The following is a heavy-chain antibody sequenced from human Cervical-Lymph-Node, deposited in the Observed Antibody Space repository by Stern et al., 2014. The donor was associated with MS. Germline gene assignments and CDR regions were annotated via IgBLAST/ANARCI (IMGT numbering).Heavy chain of an antibody. CDR2: IYPGDFDT. Sequence: MQLVQSGAEVKKPGESLKISCEGSGFSFTTHWIAWVRQMPGEGLEWMGIIYPGDFDTRYSPSFQGRVTISADKSISTAYLQWNSLTASDTAMYYCAKARYVQALSDAFDIWGQGTMVTVSS. CDR3: AKARYVQALSDAFDI. J-gene: IGHJ3*02. V-gene: IGHV5-51*03. D-gene: IGHD2-2*01. CDR1: GFSFTTHW.